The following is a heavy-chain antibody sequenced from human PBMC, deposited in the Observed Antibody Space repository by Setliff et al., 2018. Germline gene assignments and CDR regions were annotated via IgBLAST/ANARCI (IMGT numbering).Heavy chain of an antibody. CDR3: ARDRDSSGYPYYFDY. CDR2: IYYSGST. D-gene: IGHD3-22*01. Sequence: PSETLSLTCTVSGGFISSHYWSWIRQPPGKGLEWIGYIYYSGSTNYNPSLKSRVTISVDTSKNQFSLKLSSVTAADTAVYYCARDRDSSGYPYYFDYWGQGTLVTVSS. J-gene: IGHJ4*02. V-gene: IGHV4-59*11. CDR1: GGFISSHY.